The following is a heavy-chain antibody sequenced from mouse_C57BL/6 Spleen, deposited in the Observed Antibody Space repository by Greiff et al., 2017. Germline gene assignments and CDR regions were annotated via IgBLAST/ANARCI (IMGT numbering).Heavy chain of an antibody. Sequence: VQLQQSGAELVKPGASVKISCKASGYAFSSYWMNWVKQRPGKGLEWIGQIYPGDGDTNYNGKFKGKATLTADKSSSTAYMQLSSLTSEDSAVYCCARGGTTVVAPYFDYWGQGTTLTVSS. CDR2: IYPGDGDT. D-gene: IGHD1-1*01. CDR3: ARGGTTVVAPYFDY. V-gene: IGHV1-80*01. J-gene: IGHJ2*01. CDR1: GYAFSSYW.